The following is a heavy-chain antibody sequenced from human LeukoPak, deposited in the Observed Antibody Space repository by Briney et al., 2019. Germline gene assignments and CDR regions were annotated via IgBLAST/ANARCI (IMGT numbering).Heavy chain of an antibody. CDR1: EFTFSSYS. V-gene: IGHV3-20*04. J-gene: IGHJ3*02. CDR3: ARDICWGVVDDAFDI. D-gene: IGHD2-15*01. CDR2: INWNGGST. Sequence: PGGSLRLSCAASEFTFSSYSMSWVRQAPGKGLEWVSGINWNGGSTGYADSVKGRFTISRDNAKNSLYLQMNSLRAEDTALYYCARDICWGVVDDAFDIWGQGTMVTVSS.